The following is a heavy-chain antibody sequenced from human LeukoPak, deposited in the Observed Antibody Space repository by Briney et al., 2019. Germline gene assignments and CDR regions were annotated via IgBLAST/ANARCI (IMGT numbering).Heavy chain of an antibody. CDR2: IKFDESEK. CDR1: GFTFSSFW. Sequence: GGSLRLSCAASGFTFSSFWMGWVRQAPGKGLEWVASIKFDESEKHHVDSVEGRFTISRDNVKSSLYLQMNSLRAEDTAVYFCSRVTTNGYFEYWGQGTLVTVSS. D-gene: IGHD1-1*01. V-gene: IGHV3-7*04. CDR3: SRVTTNGYFEY. J-gene: IGHJ4*02.